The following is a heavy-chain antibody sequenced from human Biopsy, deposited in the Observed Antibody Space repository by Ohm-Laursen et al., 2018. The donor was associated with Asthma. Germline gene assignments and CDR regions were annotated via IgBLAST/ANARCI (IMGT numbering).Heavy chain of an antibody. J-gene: IGHJ6*02. CDR1: GFTVSNFA. Sequence: SLRLSCAASGFTVSNFAMNWVRQAPGQGLEWVSSISSSSSYIYYADSVKGRFTTRRDNAKNSLYLQMNSLRAEDTAVYYCAREGGADYYYYGMDVWGQGTTVTVSS. CDR2: ISSSSSYI. V-gene: IGHV3-21*01. CDR3: AREGGADYYYYGMDV. D-gene: IGHD3-16*01.